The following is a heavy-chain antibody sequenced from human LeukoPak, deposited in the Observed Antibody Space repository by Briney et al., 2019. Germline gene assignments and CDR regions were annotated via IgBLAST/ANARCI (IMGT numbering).Heavy chain of an antibody. CDR3: ANARSIFGVVTSLDY. CDR1: GFTFSSYA. D-gene: IGHD3-3*02. J-gene: IGHJ4*02. Sequence: GGSLRLSCAASGFTFSSYAMSWVRQAPGKGLGWVSAISGSGGSTYYADSVKGRFTISRDNSKNTLYLQMNSLRAEDTAVYYCANARSIFGVVTSLDYWGQGTLVTVSS. V-gene: IGHV3-23*01. CDR2: ISGSGGST.